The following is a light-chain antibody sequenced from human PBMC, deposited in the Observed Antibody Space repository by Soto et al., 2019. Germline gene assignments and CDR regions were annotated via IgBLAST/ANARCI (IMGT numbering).Light chain of an antibody. J-gene: IGLJ1*01. Sequence: QSALTQPRSMSGSPGQSVTISCTGTSSDVGTYNYVSWYQQHPGKAPKLIIYDVTKWPSGVPDRFSGSKSGNTASLTISGLQAEDEADYYCCSYAGSYTHVFGTGTKVTVL. V-gene: IGLV2-11*01. CDR2: DVT. CDR3: CSYAGSYTHV. CDR1: SSDVGTYNY.